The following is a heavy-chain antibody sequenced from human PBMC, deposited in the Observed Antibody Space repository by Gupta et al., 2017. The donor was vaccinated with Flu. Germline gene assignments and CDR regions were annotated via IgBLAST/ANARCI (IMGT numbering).Heavy chain of an antibody. Sequence: DDFAMHWVRQVPGKGLEWVSGISWNSNNIAYADAGKGRFTISRDNAKNSLFLQVKSLRDEDTAFYFCVKEALSSSWDLFDLWGQGTLVHVSS. V-gene: IGHV3-9*01. D-gene: IGHD6-13*01. J-gene: IGHJ4*02. CDR3: VKEALSSSWDLFDL. CDR1: DDFA. CDR2: ISWNSNNI.